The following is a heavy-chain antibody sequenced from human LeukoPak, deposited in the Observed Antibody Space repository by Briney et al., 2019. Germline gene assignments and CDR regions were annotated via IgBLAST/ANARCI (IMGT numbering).Heavy chain of an antibody. CDR3: AKDGYSGATYYCYMDV. Sequence: PGGSLRLSCAASGFTFSSYGMHWVRQAPRKGLEWVTFIRYDGSNKYYADSVKGRFTISRDNSKNTLYLQMNSLRAEDTAVYFCAKDGYSGATYYCYMDVWGKGTTVTVSS. CDR1: GFTFSSYG. D-gene: IGHD6-19*01. J-gene: IGHJ6*03. CDR2: IRYDGSNK. V-gene: IGHV3-30*02.